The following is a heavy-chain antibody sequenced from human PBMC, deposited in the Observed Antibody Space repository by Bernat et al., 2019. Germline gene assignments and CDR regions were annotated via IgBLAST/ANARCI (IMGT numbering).Heavy chain of an antibody. CDR3: AKAGATVVTPGFY. D-gene: IGHD4-23*01. J-gene: IGHJ4*02. CDR2: ISGSGGGT. Sequence: EVQLLESGGGLVQPGGSLRLSCAASGFTFSNNAMSWVRQAPGKGLEWVSAISGSGGGTYYDDSVKGRFTISRDSSKNTLYLQMSSLRAEDTAIYYCAKAGATVVTPGFYWGQGTLVTVSS. V-gene: IGHV3-23*01. CDR1: GFTFSNNA.